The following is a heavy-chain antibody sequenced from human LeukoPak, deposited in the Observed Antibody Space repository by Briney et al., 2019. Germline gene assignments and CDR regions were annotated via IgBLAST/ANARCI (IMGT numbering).Heavy chain of an antibody. CDR1: GGSISTYY. CDR2: IYYTGST. D-gene: IGHD1-14*01. Sequence: PSETLSLTCTVSGGSISTYYWSWIRQPPGKGLEWIGYIYYTGSTNYNPSLKSRVTISVDTSKNQFSLKLTSVTAADTAVYYCARDLDRSLLDYWGQGILVTVSS. V-gene: IGHV4-59*01. J-gene: IGHJ4*02. CDR3: ARDLDRSLLDY.